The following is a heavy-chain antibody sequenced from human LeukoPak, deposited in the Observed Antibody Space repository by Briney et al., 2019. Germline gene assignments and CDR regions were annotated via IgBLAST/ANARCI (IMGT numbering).Heavy chain of an antibody. CDR1: GYSFTSYA. V-gene: IGHV1-3*01. D-gene: IGHD4-23*01. CDR2: INAGGDNT. J-gene: IGHJ4*02. Sequence: ALVKVSCKASGYSFTSYAMHWVRQAPGQRPEWMGWINAGGDNTKYSQNFQGRVTIARDTSASTAYMELSSLRSEDTAMYYCARGNGGHFDYWGQGTLVTVSS. CDR3: ARGNGGHFDY.